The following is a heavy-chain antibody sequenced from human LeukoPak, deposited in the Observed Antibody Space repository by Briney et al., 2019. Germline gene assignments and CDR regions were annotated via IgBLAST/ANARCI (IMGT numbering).Heavy chain of an antibody. CDR3: ARDKYYYYYIDV. V-gene: IGHV4-59*01. CDR2: IYYSGSS. J-gene: IGHJ6*03. Sequence: SETLSLTCTVSGVSISSYYWSWIRQPPGKGLEWIGFIYYSGSSNYNTSLKSRVTISVDTSKNQFSLKLTSVTAADTAVYYCARDKYYYYYIDVWGKGTTVTVSS. CDR1: GVSISSYY.